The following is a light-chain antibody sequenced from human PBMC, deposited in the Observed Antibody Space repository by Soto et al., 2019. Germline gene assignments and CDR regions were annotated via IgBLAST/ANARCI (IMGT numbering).Light chain of an antibody. J-gene: IGLJ3*02. V-gene: IGLV2-14*01. Sequence: QSALTQPASVSGSPGQSITISCIGTSSDIGGYNYVSWYQQHPGKAPKLIIYGVSKRPSGVSDRFSGSKSGNTASLTISGLQAEDEADYYCDSYTTISTWVFGGGTKLTVL. CDR3: DSYTTISTWV. CDR1: SSDIGGYNY. CDR2: GVS.